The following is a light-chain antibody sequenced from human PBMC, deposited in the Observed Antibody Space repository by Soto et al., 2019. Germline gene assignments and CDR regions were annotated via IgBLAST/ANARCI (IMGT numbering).Light chain of an antibody. CDR3: GSWDSSLSAYV. CDR2: DDN. Sequence: QSVMTQPPSVSAAPGQKVTISCSGSSSNIGGNSVSWYQLLPGTAPKLLIYDDNKRPSGIPDRFSGSKSGTSATLGITGFQTGDEADYYCGSWDSSLSAYVFGTGTKLTVL. J-gene: IGLJ1*01. V-gene: IGLV1-51*01. CDR1: SSNIGGNS.